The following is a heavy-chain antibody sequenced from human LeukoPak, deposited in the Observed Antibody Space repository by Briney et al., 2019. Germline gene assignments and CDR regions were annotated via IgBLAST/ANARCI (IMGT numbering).Heavy chain of an antibody. Sequence: PSETLSLTCTVSGGSLSSDDYYWSWIRQPPGEGLEWIGFISSSGGTYYNPSLKSRVTISVDTSKNQFSLKLSSVTAADTAVYYCARDRAYYDSTGYYSWGQGTPVTVSS. CDR3: ARDRAYYDSTGYYS. J-gene: IGHJ5*02. V-gene: IGHV4-30-4*01. CDR2: ISSSGGT. CDR1: GGSLSSDDYY. D-gene: IGHD3-22*01.